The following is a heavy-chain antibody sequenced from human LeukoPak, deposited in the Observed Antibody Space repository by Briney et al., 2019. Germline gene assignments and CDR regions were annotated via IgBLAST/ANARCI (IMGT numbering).Heavy chain of an antibody. J-gene: IGHJ4*02. CDR2: IGKSGSRQ. CDR1: GFTFGNYE. CDR3: AKNTQWLAQNY. V-gene: IGHV3-48*03. D-gene: IGHD6-19*01. Sequence: GGSLRLSCAASGFTFGNYEMNWVRQSPRKGLEWLSYIGKSGSRQFYADSVKGRFTISRDNAKNSLYLQMNSLRAEDTAVYYCAKNTQWLAQNYWGQGTLVTVSS.